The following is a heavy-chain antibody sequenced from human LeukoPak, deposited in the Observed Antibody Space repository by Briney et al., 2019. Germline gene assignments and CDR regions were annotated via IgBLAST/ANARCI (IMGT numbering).Heavy chain of an antibody. CDR2: IWYDGSNK. Sequence: AGGSLRLSCAASGFTFSSYGMHWVRQAPGKGLEWVAVIWYDGSNKYYADSVKGRFTISRDNSKNTLYLQMNSLRAEDTAVYYCAGGTTWIQLWSLYDYWGQGTLVTVSS. V-gene: IGHV3-33*01. J-gene: IGHJ4*02. CDR1: GFTFSSYG. CDR3: AGGTTWIQLWSLYDY. D-gene: IGHD5-18*01.